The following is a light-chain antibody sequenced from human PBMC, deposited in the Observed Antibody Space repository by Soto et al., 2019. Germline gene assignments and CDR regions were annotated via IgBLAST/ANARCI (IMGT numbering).Light chain of an antibody. J-gene: IGKJ4*01. CDR1: QSIGSD. Sequence: EIEMTQSPATLSVSPGETATLSCRASQSIGSDLAWYQQKPGRSPRLLIYDSSTRATDIPARFSGSGSGTEFTLTISSLQSQDFAIYYCQEYRNWPLTFGGGTKVEIE. V-gene: IGKV3-15*01. CDR2: DSS. CDR3: QEYRNWPLT.